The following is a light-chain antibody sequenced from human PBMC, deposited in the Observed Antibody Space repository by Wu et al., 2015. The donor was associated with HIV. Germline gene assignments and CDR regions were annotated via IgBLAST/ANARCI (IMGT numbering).Light chain of an antibody. J-gene: IGKJ3*01. CDR3: QQYNNWPPT. V-gene: IGKV3-15*01. CDR1: QNISNN. CDR2: GAS. Sequence: EIVMMQSPATLSVSPGERATLSCRASQNISNNLAWYQQIPGQPPRLLIYGASTRATGVPARFSGSGSGTEFTLTISSLQSEDFAIHFCQQYNNWPPTFGPG.